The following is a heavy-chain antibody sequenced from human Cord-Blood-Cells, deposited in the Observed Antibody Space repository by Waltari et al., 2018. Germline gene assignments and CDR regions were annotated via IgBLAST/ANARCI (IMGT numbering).Heavy chain of an antibody. CDR3: ARRDYYGSGSYFDY. V-gene: IGHV4-39*01. D-gene: IGHD3-10*01. Sequence: QLQLQESGPGLVKPSETLSLTCTVPGGSISSSSYYWGGLRQPPGKGLEWIGSIYYSGSTYYNPSLKSRVTISVDTSKNQFSLKLSSVTAADTAVYYCARRDYYGSGSYFDYWGQGTLVTVSS. CDR1: GGSISSSSYY. J-gene: IGHJ4*02. CDR2: IYYSGST.